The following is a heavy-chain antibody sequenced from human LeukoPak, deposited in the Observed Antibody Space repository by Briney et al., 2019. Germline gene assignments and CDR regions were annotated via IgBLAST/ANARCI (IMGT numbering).Heavy chain of an antibody. V-gene: IGHV4-39*07. CDR1: GGSISSSGDY. CDR2: IYYSGST. D-gene: IGHD4-23*01. J-gene: IGHJ4*02. CDR3: ARGSAVIRPFGQ. Sequence: PSETLSLTCTVSGGSISSSGDYWGWIRQPPGKGLEWIGTIYYSGSTYYNPSLKSRVTISVDTSKNQFSLKLTSVTAADTAVYYCARGSAVIRPFGQWGQGTLVTVSS.